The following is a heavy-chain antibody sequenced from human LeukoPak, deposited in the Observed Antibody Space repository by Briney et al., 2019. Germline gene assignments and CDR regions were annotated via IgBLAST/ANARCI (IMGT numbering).Heavy chain of an antibody. CDR2: IFTSGNT. D-gene: IGHD2-21*02. CDR3: ARATLRGDPFDF. CDR1: GDSLNSGNYY. Sequence: SETLSITCTVSGDSLNSGNYYWTWIRQHPGKGLEWIGYIFTSGNTYYNPSLKGRLLTSVDTSKSQFSLRLTSVTAADTAVYYCARATLRGDPFDFWGQGIQVTVSS. V-gene: IGHV4-31*03. J-gene: IGHJ4*02.